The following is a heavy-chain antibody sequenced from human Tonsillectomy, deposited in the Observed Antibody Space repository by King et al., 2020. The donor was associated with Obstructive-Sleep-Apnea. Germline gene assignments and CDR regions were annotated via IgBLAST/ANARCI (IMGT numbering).Heavy chain of an antibody. D-gene: IGHD3-10*01. CDR3: TSLMVRGVVSQ. CDR2: IQSKTDGGAT. CDR1: GFTFNNAW. J-gene: IGHJ4*02. V-gene: IGHV3-15*01. Sequence: VQLVESGGGFVEPGGSLRLSCAASGFTFNNAWMSWVRQAPGKGLEWVGRIQSKTDGGATDYAAPVKGRFTISRDDSKNTLYLQMNSLKTEDTAVYYCTSLMVRGVVSQWGQGTLVTVSS.